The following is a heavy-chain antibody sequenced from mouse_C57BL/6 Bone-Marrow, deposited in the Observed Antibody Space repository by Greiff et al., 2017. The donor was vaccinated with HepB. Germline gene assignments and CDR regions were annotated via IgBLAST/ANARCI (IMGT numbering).Heavy chain of an antibody. CDR1: GFNIKDDY. V-gene: IGHV14-4*01. D-gene: IGHD1-1*01. Sequence: EVQLQQSGAELVRPGASVKLSCTASGFNIKDDYMHWVKQRPEQSLEWIGWIDPENGDTEYASKFQGKATITADTSSNTAYLQLSSLTSEDTAVYYCTTERKGGSSPYYAMDYWGQGTSVTVSS. J-gene: IGHJ4*01. CDR2: IDPENGDT. CDR3: TTERKGGSSPYYAMDY.